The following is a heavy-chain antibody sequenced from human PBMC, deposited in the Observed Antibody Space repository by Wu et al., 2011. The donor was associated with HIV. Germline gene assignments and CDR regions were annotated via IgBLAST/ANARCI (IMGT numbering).Heavy chain of an antibody. CDR3: ARGAMTRGGEVDI. V-gene: IGHV1-69*01. CDR2: SSLXFGTT. D-gene: IGHD2-15*01. Sequence: APGQGLSGWEYSSLXFGTTTYARNFQGRVTITADESTSTAYMELSSLRSEDTAVYYCARGAMTRGGEVDIWGQGTTVTVSS. J-gene: IGHJ6*02.